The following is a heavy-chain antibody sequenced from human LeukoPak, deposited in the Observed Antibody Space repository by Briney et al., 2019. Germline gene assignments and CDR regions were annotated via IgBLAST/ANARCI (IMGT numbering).Heavy chain of an antibody. D-gene: IGHD5-12*01. V-gene: IGHV4-61*02. CDR1: GGSISSGSYY. Sequence: SETLSLTCTVSGGSISSGSYYWSWIRQPAGKGLEWIGRIYTSGSTNYNPSLKSQVTISVDTSKNQFSLKLSSVTAADTAVYYCARGYTVDFDYWGQGTLVTVSS. CDR3: ARGYTVDFDY. CDR2: IYTSGST. J-gene: IGHJ4*02.